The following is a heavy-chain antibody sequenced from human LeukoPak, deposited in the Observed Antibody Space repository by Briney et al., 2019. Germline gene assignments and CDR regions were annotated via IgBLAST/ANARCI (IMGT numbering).Heavy chain of an antibody. CDR2: ISSSSSYI. D-gene: IGHD3-10*01. J-gene: IGHJ6*04. CDR3: ARDQQWFGELLYGMDV. V-gene: IGHV3-21*01. Sequence: GGSLRLSCAASGFTFSSYSMNWVRQAPGKGLEGVSSISSSSSYIYYADSVKGRFTISRDNAKNSLYLQMNSLRAEDTAVYYCARDQQWFGELLYGMDVWGKGTTVTVSS. CDR1: GFTFSSYS.